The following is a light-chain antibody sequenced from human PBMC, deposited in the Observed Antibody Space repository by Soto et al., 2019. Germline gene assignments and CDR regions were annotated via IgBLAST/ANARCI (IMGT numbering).Light chain of an antibody. CDR2: DVS. CDR3: SSYTSSSTLLYV. V-gene: IGLV2-14*01. J-gene: IGLJ1*01. Sequence: QTALTRPASGTGIDGESSRISCTGTSSDVGGYNYVSWYQQHPGKAPKLMIYDVSNRPSGVSNRFSGSKSGNTASLTISGLQAEDEADYYCSSYTSSSTLLYVFGTGTKVTVL. CDR1: SSDVGGYNY.